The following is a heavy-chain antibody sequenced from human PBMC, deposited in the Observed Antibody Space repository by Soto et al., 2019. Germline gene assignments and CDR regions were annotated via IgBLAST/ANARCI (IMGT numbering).Heavy chain of an antibody. V-gene: IGHV4-61*01. CDR1: GGSVSSGSYY. J-gene: IGHJ1*01. D-gene: IGHD3-22*01. CDR3: ARGNYYDSSCYYPPYFQH. CDR2: IYYSGST. Sequence: SETLSLTCTVSGGSVSSGSYYWSWIRQPPGKGLEWIGYIYYSGSTNYNPSLKSRVTISVDTSKNQFSLKLSSVTAADTAVYYCARGNYYDSSCYYPPYFQHWGQGTLVTVSS.